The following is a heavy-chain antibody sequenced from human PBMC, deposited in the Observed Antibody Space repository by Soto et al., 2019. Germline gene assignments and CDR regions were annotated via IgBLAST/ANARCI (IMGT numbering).Heavy chain of an antibody. CDR1: GGSISSGGYY. Sequence: PSETLSLTCTVSGGSISSGGYYWSWIRQHPGKGPEWIGYIYYSGSTNYNPSLKSRVTISVDTSKNQFSLKLSSVTAADTAVYYCARGGYCSGGSCYSFRFDPWGQGTLVTVSS. D-gene: IGHD2-15*01. CDR3: ARGGYCSGGSCYSFRFDP. J-gene: IGHJ5*02. V-gene: IGHV4-61*08. CDR2: IYYSGST.